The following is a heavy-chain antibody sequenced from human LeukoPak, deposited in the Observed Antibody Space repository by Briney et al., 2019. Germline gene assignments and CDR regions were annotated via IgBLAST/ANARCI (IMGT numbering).Heavy chain of an antibody. J-gene: IGHJ6*02. CDR2: IIPILGIA. CDR3: ARVAWFGESVSYGMDV. Sequence: GSSVQVSCKASGGTFSSYAISWVRQAPGQGLEWMGRIIPILGIANYAQKFQGRVTITADKSTSTAYMELSSLRSEDTAVYYCARVAWFGESVSYGMDVWGQGTTVTVSS. D-gene: IGHD3-10*01. V-gene: IGHV1-69*04. CDR1: GGTFSSYA.